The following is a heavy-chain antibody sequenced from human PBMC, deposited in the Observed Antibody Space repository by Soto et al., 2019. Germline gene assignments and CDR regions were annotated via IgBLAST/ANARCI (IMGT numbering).Heavy chain of an antibody. CDR2: ISPIFGTP. D-gene: IGHD5-12*01. CDR1: GGTFSSYT. J-gene: IGHJ4*02. V-gene: IGHV1-69*01. CDR3: ARVVVRSGLSLDY. Sequence: QVQLVQSGAEVKKPGSSVTVSCKASGGTFSSYTISWVRQAPGQGLEWMAGISPIFGTPIYAQKFQDRGTITAAESPTTAYMEMHRLTPEDTAVYYCARVVVRSGLSLDYWGKGTLVTIPS.